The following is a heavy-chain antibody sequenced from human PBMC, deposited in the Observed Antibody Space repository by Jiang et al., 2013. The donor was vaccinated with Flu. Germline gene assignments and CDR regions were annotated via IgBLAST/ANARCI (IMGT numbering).Heavy chain of an antibody. D-gene: IGHD3-10*01. J-gene: IGHJ4*02. V-gene: IGHV4-61*02. CDR1: GGSISSGSYY. Sequence: PGLVKPSQTLSLTCTVSGGSISSGSYYWSWIRQPAGKGLEWIGRIYTSGSTNYNPSLKSRVTISVDTSKNQFSLKLSPVTAADTAVYYCARGTTMVRDDYWGQGTLVTVSS. CDR3: ARGTTMVRDDY. CDR2: IYTSGST.